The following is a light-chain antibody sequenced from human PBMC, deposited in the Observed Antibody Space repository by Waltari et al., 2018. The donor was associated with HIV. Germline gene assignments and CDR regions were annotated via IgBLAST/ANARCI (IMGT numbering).Light chain of an antibody. V-gene: IGKV1-33*01. CDR3: QQYNNVPLT. Sequence: DIQMTQSPPSLSASVGDRVTITCQASQDIRNFLNWYQQKPGQVPKILIYDASTLETGVPSSFSGSGSGTDFTLTISSLQPDDIATYYCQQYNNVPLTVGGGTKVEIK. CDR1: QDIRNF. CDR2: DAS. J-gene: IGKJ4*01.